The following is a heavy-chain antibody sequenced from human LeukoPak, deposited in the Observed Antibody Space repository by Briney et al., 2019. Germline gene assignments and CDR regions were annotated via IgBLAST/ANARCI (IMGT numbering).Heavy chain of an antibody. D-gene: IGHD7-27*01. CDR1: GGSISTSSYY. CDR2: IFYSGST. CDR3: ARGWGVDP. Sequence: ASETLSLTCTVSGGSISTSSYYWGWVRQPPGKGLEWIGNIFYSGSTYYSPSLKSRVTISLDTSRNQFSLKLSSVTAADTAVYYCARGWGVDPWGQGTPVTVSS. J-gene: IGHJ5*02. V-gene: IGHV4-39*07.